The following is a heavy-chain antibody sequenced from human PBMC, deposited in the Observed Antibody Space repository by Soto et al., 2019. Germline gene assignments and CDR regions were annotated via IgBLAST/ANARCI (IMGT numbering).Heavy chain of an antibody. J-gene: IGHJ6*03. CDR3: ARVSGYCSSTSCYTGYMDV. CDR1: GGSSSSYY. V-gene: IGHV4-59*01. D-gene: IGHD2-2*02. CDR2: IYYSGST. Sequence: LETLSLTCTVSGGSSSSYYWSWIRQPPGKGLEWIGYIYYSGSTNYNPSLKSRVTISVDTSKNQFSLKLSSVTAADTAVYYCARVSGYCSSTSCYTGYMDVWGKGTTVTVSS.